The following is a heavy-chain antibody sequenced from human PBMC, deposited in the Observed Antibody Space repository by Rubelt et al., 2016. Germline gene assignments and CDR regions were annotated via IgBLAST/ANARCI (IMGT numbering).Heavy chain of an antibody. Sequence: QVQLQESGPGLVKPLETLSLTCTVSGGSISSYYWSWIRQPPGKGLEWIGYIYYSGSTKYNPSLKSRVTISVDTSKNQFSLKLSAVTAADTAVYYCARAPPNSYSSSWETRGAFDYWGQGTLVTVSS. D-gene: IGHD6-13*01. V-gene: IGHV4-59*01. CDR2: IYYSGST. CDR1: GGSISSYY. J-gene: IGHJ4*02. CDR3: ARAPPNSYSSSWETRGAFDY.